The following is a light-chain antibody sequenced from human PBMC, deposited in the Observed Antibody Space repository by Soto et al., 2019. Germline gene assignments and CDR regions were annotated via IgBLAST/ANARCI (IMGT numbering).Light chain of an antibody. CDR2: AAS. CDR3: QQSYSPAIT. Sequence: DIPMTQSPSSLSASVGDRVTITCRASQSISSYLNWYQQKPGKAPKLLIYAASSLQSGVPSRFSGSGSGTDFTLTISSLQPEDFATYYCQQSYSPAITFGQGTRLEIK. J-gene: IGKJ5*01. CDR1: QSISSY. V-gene: IGKV1-39*01.